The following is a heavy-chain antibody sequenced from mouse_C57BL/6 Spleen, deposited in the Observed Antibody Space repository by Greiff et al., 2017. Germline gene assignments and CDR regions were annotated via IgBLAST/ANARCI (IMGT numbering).Heavy chain of an antibody. Sequence: EVQLQESGPELVKPGASVKLSCKASGYTFTDYNMHWVKQSHGKSLEWIGYINHNNGGTSYNQKFKGKATLTVYKSSSTAYMELRSLTSEDSAVYYCARWGLDSYVGGEYWGQGTSVTVSA. V-gene: IGHV1-22*01. CDR1: GYTFTDYN. D-gene: IGHD1-1*01. CDR3: ARWGLDSYVGGEY. J-gene: IGHJ4*01. CDR2: INHNNGGT.